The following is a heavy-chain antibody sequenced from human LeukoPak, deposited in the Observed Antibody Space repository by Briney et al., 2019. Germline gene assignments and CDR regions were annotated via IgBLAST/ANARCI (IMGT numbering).Heavy chain of an antibody. CDR1: GYSFTSYW. J-gene: IGHJ4*02. D-gene: IGHD6-19*01. CDR2: IYPGDSDT. CDR3: ARHGVRRSSGWYPDY. V-gene: IGHV5-51*01. Sequence: GESLKISRKGSGYSFTSYWIGWVRQMPGKRLEWMGIIYPGDSDTRYSPSFQGQVTISADKSISTAYLQWSSLKASDTAMYYCARHGVRRSSGWYPDYRGQGTLVTVSS.